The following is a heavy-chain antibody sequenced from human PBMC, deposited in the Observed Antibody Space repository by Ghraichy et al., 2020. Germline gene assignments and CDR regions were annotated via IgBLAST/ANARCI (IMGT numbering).Heavy chain of an antibody. CDR3: ASRYCPSTACQKKPYFCDY. CDR1: GGTFSTFA. Sequence: SSVKVSCKASGGTFSTFAMSWVRQTPGHRLEWMGGIIPFFGTPTYAQKFQGRVTITTDESTSTVYMELSSLRSEDTGFYYCASRYCPSTACQKKPYFCDYWGQGTLVTVSS. J-gene: IGHJ4*02. V-gene: IGHV1-69*05. CDR2: IIPFFGTP. D-gene: IGHD2-2*01.